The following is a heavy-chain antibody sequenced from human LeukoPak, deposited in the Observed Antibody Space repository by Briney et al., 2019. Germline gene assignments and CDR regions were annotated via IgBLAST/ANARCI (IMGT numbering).Heavy chain of an antibody. CDR2: INPNSGGT. J-gene: IGHJ4*02. CDR3: ARGYYYDSSGYYGY. D-gene: IGHD3-22*01. Sequence: ASVKVSCTASGYTFTGYYMHWVRQAPGQGLEWMGRINPNSGGTNYAQKFQGRVTMTRDTSISTAYMELSRLRSDDTAVYYCARGYYYDSSGYYGYWGQGTLVTVSS. V-gene: IGHV1-2*06. CDR1: GYTFTGYY.